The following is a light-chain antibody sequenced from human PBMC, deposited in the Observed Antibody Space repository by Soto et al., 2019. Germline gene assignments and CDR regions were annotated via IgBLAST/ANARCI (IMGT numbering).Light chain of an antibody. CDR1: QSVSSN. CDR3: HYYNNWPPWT. V-gene: IGKV3-15*01. CDR2: GAS. J-gene: IGKJ1*01. Sequence: EIVMTQSPATLSVSPGERATLSCRASQSVSSNLAWYQQKPGQAPRLLIYGASTRATGTPARFSASGSGTEFTLTISSRQSEDFAVYYCHYYNNWPPWTVDQGTKVEIK.